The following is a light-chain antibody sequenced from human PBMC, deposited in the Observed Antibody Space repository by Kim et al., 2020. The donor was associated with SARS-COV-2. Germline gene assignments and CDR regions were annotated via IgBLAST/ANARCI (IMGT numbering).Light chain of an antibody. CDR2: DAS. CDR3: QQYNTSLRT. J-gene: IGKJ1*01. CDR1: QSIHKW. V-gene: IGKV1-5*01. Sequence: SVGHRVTITCGASQSIHKWLAWYQLKPGTAPKLLIDDASDLEDGVPSRFNGNGSGTEFSLTIGSLQPDDFATYYCQQYNTSLRTFGQGTKVDIK.